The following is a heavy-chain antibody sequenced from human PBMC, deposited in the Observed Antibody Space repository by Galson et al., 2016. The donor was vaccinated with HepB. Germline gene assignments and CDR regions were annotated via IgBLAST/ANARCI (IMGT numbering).Heavy chain of an antibody. CDR3: AKDLAYYYNSTVYDPANVDY. Sequence: KGLEWGSSVSVNRLSTCYAGSGRGRFTVSRDNSKSTLFLQMNSLRADDTAVYYCAKDLAYYYNSTVYDPANVDYWGQGTLVTVS. CDR2: VSVNRLST. V-gene: IGHV3-23*01. J-gene: IGHJ4*02. D-gene: IGHD2/OR15-2a*01.